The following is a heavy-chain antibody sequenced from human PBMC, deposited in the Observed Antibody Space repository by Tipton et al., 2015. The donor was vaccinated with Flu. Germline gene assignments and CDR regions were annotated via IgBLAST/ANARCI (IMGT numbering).Heavy chain of an antibody. Sequence: TLSLTCSIYGGAFSNYYWSWIRQPPGKGLEWIGEINHSRTTNYNPSLWGRVTISVDTSKNQFSLKLSSVTAADTAVYYCARVENYYDSSGYSDDYWGQGTLVTVSS. CDR3: ARVENYYDSSGYSDDY. CDR2: INHSRTT. CDR1: GGAFSNYY. D-gene: IGHD3-22*01. V-gene: IGHV4-34*01. J-gene: IGHJ4*02.